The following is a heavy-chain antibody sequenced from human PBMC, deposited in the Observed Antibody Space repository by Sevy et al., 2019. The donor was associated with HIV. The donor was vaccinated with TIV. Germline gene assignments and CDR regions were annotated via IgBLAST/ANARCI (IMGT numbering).Heavy chain of an antibody. CDR3: ARDFCSGGSCYSAIVY. CDR2: VNTASGDT. D-gene: IGHD2-15*01. V-gene: IGHV1-3*04. CDR1: GYTFNNYI. Sequence: ASVKVSCRGSGYTFNNYIIYWVRQAPGQSLEWMGWVNTASGDTKYSQKFQGRLIITTDTSARTVYMELNSLRSEDTAFYFCARDFCSGGSCYSAIVYWGQGTLVTVSS. J-gene: IGHJ4*02.